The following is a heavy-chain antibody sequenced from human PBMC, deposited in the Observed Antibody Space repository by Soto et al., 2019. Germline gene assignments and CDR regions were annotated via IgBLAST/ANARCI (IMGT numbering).Heavy chain of an antibody. Sequence: QVQLVQSGAEVKKPGASVKISCKASGYTFTSYYMHWVRQAPGQGLEWMGRINPSGGSTNYAQKLQGRVAMTSDTSTSTVYMELNSLRSEDTAVYYCARPPYPGCINAVCYPLDYWGQGTLVTVSS. CDR1: GYTFTSYY. CDR3: ARPPYPGCINAVCYPLDY. J-gene: IGHJ4*02. V-gene: IGHV1-46*01. CDR2: INPSGGST. D-gene: IGHD2-8*01.